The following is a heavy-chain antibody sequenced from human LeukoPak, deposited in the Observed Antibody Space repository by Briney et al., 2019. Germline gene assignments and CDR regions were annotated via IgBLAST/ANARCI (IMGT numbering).Heavy chain of an antibody. CDR1: GFTFSSYA. J-gene: IGHJ4*02. CDR2: ISYYGSNK. D-gene: IGHD3-22*01. Sequence: PGGSLRLSCAASGFTFSSYAMHWVRQAPGKGLEWVAVISYYGSNKYYADSVKGRFTISRDNSKNTLYLQMNSLRAEDTAVYYCARDGVARDSSGYYFLWGQGTLVTVSS. V-gene: IGHV3-30-3*01. CDR3: ARDGVARDSSGYYFL.